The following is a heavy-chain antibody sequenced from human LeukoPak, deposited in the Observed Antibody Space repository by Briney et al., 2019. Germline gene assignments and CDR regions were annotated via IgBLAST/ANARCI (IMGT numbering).Heavy chain of an antibody. CDR1: GFTVSNNY. Sequence: PGGSPRLSCAVSGFTVSNNYMNWVRQAPGKGLEWVSVIYRGGDTYYVDSVKGQFTISRDNSKNTLYLQMISLRAEDTAVYYCGRDLSSSFDYWGRGTLVTVSS. V-gene: IGHV3-53*01. CDR3: GRDLSSSFDY. D-gene: IGHD3-16*01. CDR2: IYRGGDT. J-gene: IGHJ4*02.